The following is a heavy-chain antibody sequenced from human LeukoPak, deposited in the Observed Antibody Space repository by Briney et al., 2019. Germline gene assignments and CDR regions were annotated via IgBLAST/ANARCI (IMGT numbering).Heavy chain of an antibody. CDR1: GFSLSTSGVG. Sequence: ESGPTLVKPTQTLTLTCTFSGFSLSTSGVGVGWIRQPPGKALEWLALIYWDDDKRYSPSLKSRLTITKDTCKNQVVLTMTNMDPVDTATYYCAHISYYGSGSHFDYWGQGTLVTVSS. CDR3: AHISYYGSGSHFDY. D-gene: IGHD3-10*01. J-gene: IGHJ4*02. CDR2: IYWDDDK. V-gene: IGHV2-5*02.